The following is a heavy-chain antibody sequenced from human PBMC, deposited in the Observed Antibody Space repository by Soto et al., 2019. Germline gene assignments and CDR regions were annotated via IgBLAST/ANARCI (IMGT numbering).Heavy chain of an antibody. CDR3: ARGRWGCSGGSCYWWFDP. D-gene: IGHD2-15*01. CDR1: GGSISSYY. J-gene: IGHJ5*02. V-gene: IGHV4-59*01. CDR2: IYYSGST. Sequence: KPSETLSLTCTVSGGSISSYYWSWIRQPPGKGLEWIGYIYYSGSTNYNPSLKSRVTISVDTSKNQFSLKLSSVTAADTAVYYCARGRWGCSGGSCYWWFDPWGQGTLVTVSS.